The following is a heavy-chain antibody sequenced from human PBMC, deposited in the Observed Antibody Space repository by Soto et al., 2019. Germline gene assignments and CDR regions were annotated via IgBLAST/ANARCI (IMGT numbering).Heavy chain of an antibody. Sequence: GGSLRLSCAASGFTFRSYAMSWVRQAPGKGMEWVSAISGSGGSTYYADSVKGRFTISRDNSKNTLYLQMNSLRAEDTAVCYCGIARRGDYHRPPHAYCAQRSLVPVSS. V-gene: IGHV3-23*01. CDR2: ISGSGGST. D-gene: IGHD4-17*01. CDR1: GFTFRSYA. J-gene: IGHJ1*01. CDR3: GIARRGDYHRPPHAY.